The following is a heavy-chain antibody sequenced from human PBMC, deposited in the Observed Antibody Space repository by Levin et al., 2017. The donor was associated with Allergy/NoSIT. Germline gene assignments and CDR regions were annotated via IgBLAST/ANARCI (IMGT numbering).Heavy chain of an antibody. CDR1: GYSFTSYW. CDR3: ARHLGRAYSSPFDY. Sequence: GESLKISCKGSGYSFTSYWIGWVRQMPGKGLEWMGIINPGDSETRYSPSFQGQVTISADKSISTAFLQWSSLKASVTAMLYCARHLGRAYSSPFDYWGQGTLVTVSS. J-gene: IGHJ4*02. V-gene: IGHV5-51*01. D-gene: IGHD6-13*01. CDR2: INPGDSET.